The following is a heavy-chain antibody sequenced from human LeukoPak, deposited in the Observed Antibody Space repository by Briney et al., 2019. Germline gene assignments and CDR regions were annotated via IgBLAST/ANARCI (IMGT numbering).Heavy chain of an antibody. CDR2: IWYDGSNK. CDR3: AKDRGYYYMDV. Sequence: GRSLRLSCAAAGFTFSSYGMHWVRQAPGKGLEWVAVIWYDGSNKYYADSVKGRFPISRDNSNNPLYLQMNSLRAEDTAVYYCAKDRGYYYMDVWGKGTTVTVSS. D-gene: IGHD5-12*01. V-gene: IGHV3-33*06. J-gene: IGHJ6*03. CDR1: GFTFSSYG.